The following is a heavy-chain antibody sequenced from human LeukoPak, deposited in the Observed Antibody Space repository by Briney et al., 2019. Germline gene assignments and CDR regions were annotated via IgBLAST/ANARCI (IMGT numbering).Heavy chain of an antibody. J-gene: IGHJ4*02. CDR2: IYTSGST. V-gene: IGHV4-4*07. Sequence: ASETLSLTCTVSGGSISSYYWSWVRQPAGKGLEWIGRIYTSGSTNSTPSLKCRVTMSVDTSKNQFSLKLSSVTAADTAVYYCAREVAVAGAFDYWGQGTLVTVSS. CDR1: GGSISSYY. CDR3: AREVAVAGAFDY. D-gene: IGHD6-19*01.